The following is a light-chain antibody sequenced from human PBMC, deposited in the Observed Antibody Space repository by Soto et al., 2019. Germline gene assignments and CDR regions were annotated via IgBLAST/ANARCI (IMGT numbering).Light chain of an antibody. CDR1: SSDVGTYDY. CDR3: SAHSSVNTRV. Sequence: QSALTQPASVSGSPGQSIAISCTGTSSDVGTYDYVSWYQQYPDKAPKLIIYEVTQRPSGVSNRFSGSKSDNTASLTISGLQAEDEAEYYCSAHSSVNTRVFGTGTEVTVL. V-gene: IGLV2-14*01. CDR2: EVT. J-gene: IGLJ1*01.